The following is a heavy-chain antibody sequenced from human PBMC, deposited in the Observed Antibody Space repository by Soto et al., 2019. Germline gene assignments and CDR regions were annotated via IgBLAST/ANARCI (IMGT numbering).Heavy chain of an antibody. V-gene: IGHV3-43*01. D-gene: IGHD3-10*01. CDR3: AKWGSVSAYGSCGFDY. CDR1: GFTFDDYP. Sequence: EVQLVESGGVVVQPGGSLRLSCAASGFTFDDYPMHWVRQPPVKGLEWVALISWDGGTTHYSDSVKGRFTISRDNSKNSLFLQMSSLRTEDTALDYCAKWGSVSAYGSCGFDYWGQGALVTVSS. CDR2: ISWDGGTT. J-gene: IGHJ4*02.